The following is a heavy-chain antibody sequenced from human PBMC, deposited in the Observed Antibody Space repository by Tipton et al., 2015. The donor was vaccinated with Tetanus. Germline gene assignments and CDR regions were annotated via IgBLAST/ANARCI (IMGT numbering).Heavy chain of an antibody. CDR2: IKENGSVK. CDR1: GFTFSNYW. Sequence: SLRLSCVASGFTFSNYWMIWVRQAPGKGPEWVANIKENGSVKGYVDSLKGRFTISRDKAKNSLSLQMISLRGEDTAVYYCAREGYWGQGALVTVSS. CDR3: AREGY. J-gene: IGHJ4*02. V-gene: IGHV3-7*01.